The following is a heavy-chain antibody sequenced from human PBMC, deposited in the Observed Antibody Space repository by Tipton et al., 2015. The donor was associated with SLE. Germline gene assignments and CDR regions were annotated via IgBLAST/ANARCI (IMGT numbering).Heavy chain of an antibody. D-gene: IGHD4-17*01. CDR3: ASSYGDFSWFDP. J-gene: IGHJ5*02. V-gene: IGHV4-39*06. CDR2: IYYSGNT. CDR1: GDSISSSPYF. Sequence: TLSLTCTVSGDSISSSPYFWGWIRQPPGKGLEWIGSIYYSGNTYYNPSLKSRVTISVDTSKNQFALKLSSVTAADTAVYYCASSYGDFSWFDPWGQGTLVTVSS.